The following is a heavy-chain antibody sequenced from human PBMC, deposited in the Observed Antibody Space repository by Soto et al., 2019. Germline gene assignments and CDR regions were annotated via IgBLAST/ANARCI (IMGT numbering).Heavy chain of an antibody. V-gene: IGHV4-34*01. CDR2: INHSGST. D-gene: IGHD6-6*01. J-gene: IGHJ4*02. CDR3: ARGIAARRGYFDY. Sequence: QVQLQQWGAGLLKPSETLSLTCAVYGGSFSGYYWSWIRQPPGKGLGWIGEINHSGSTNYNPSLKSRVTISVDTSKNQFSLKLSSVTAADTAVYYCARGIAARRGYFDYWGQGTLVTVSS. CDR1: GGSFSGYY.